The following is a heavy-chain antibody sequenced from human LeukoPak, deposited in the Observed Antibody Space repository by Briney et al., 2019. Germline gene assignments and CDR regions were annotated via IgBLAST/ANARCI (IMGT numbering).Heavy chain of an antibody. Sequence: TGGSLRLSCAASGFTFSSCELSWVRQAPAKGLEWVSYISSSGSIIYYADSVKGRFTISRDSAKNSRYLQMNSLGAEDTAVYYCAIHDYHSNSDAFHVWGQGTMVTVSS. D-gene: IGHD4-23*01. CDR3: AIHDYHSNSDAFHV. CDR1: GFTFSSCE. J-gene: IGHJ3*01. V-gene: IGHV3-48*03. CDR2: ISSSGSII.